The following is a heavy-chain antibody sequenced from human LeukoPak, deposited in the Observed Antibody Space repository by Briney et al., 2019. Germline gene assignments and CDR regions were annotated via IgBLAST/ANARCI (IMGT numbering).Heavy chain of an antibody. D-gene: IGHD3-3*01. Sequence: GGSLRLSCAASGFTVSSNYMSWVRQAPGKGLEWVSVIYSGGSTYYADSVKGRFTISRDNSKNTLYLQMDSLKTEDTAVYYCTTEERRITVHGVVILGQGRHDYWGQGTLVTVSS. J-gene: IGHJ4*02. CDR2: IYSGGST. V-gene: IGHV3-53*03. CDR1: GFTVSSNY. CDR3: TTEERRITVHGVVILGQGRHDY.